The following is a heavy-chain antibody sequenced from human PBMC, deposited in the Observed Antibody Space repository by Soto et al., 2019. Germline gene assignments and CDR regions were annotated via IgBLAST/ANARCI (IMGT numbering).Heavy chain of an antibody. CDR2: IYYSGST. CDR1: GGSISSGDYY. V-gene: IGHV4-31*03. CDR3: ARDIYSGSFRYFDY. D-gene: IGHD1-26*01. Sequence: SETLSLTCTFSGGSISSGDYYLTWIRQHPGKGLEWIGYIYYSGSTYYNPSLKSRVTISVDTSKNQFSLKLSSVTAADTAVYYCARDIYSGSFRYFDYWGQGSLVTVSS. J-gene: IGHJ4*02.